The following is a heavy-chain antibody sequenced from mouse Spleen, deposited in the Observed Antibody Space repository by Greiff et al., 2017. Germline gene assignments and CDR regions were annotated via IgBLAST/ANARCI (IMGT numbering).Heavy chain of an antibody. Sequence: QVQLQQSGAELVRPGTSVKVSCKASGYAFTNYLIEWVKQRPGQGLEWIGVINPGSGGTNYNEKFKGKATLTADKSSSTAYMQLSSLTSDDSAVYFCARDLNWADYWGQGTTLTVSS. CDR2: INPGSGGT. CDR3: ARDLNWADY. V-gene: IGHV1-54*01. D-gene: IGHD4-1*01. CDR1: GYAFTNYL. J-gene: IGHJ2*01.